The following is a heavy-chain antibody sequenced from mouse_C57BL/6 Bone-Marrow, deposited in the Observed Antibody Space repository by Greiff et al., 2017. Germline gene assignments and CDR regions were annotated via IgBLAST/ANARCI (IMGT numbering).Heavy chain of an antibody. CDR2: IHPGSGGT. J-gene: IGHJ2*01. V-gene: IGHV1-54*01. CDR3: ATHSYYGSSYEDY. D-gene: IGHD1-1*01. Sequence: QVQLQQSGAELVRPGTSVKVSCKASGYAFTNYLIEWVKQRPGQGLEWIGVIHPGSGGTNYNEKFKGKATLAADKSSSTAYMQLSSLTSEDSAVYYCATHSYYGSSYEDYWGQGTTLTVSS. CDR1: GYAFTNYL.